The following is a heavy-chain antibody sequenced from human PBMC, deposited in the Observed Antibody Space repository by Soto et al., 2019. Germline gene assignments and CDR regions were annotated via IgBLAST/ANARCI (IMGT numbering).Heavy chain of an antibody. J-gene: IGHJ4*02. V-gene: IGHV2-5*02. CDR3: AHSRPSTHGGGEIDY. Sequence: QITLKESGPTLVKPTQTLTLTCTFSGFSLSTSGVGVGWIRQPPGKALEWLALIYWDDDKRYSPSLKSRLTITKDTSKNQGALTMTNMDPVDTATYYCAHSRPSTHGGGEIDYWGQGTLVTVSS. D-gene: IGHD3-16*01. CDR2: IYWDDDK. CDR1: GFSLSTSGVG.